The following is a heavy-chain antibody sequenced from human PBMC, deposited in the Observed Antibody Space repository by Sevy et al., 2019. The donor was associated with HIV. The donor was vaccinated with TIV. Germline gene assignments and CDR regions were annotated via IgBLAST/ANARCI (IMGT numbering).Heavy chain of an antibody. CDR1: GFTFNNAW. Sequence: GGSLRLSCAASGFTFNNAWMSWVRQAPGKGLEWVGRIKSKTAGGTTDYAAPVKGRFTISRDDSKNMLYLQMNSLKTDDTAVYYCTTKKDFWSGYFYFDYWGQGTLVTVSS. V-gene: IGHV3-15*05. CDR2: IKSKTAGGTT. CDR3: TTKKDFWSGYFYFDY. J-gene: IGHJ4*02. D-gene: IGHD3-3*01.